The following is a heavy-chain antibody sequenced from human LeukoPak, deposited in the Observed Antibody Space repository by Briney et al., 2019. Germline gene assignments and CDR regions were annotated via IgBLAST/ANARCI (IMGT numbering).Heavy chain of an antibody. D-gene: IGHD6-13*01. CDR2: IKTDGSRT. Sequence: SGGSLRLSCAASGFTFSSYGMHWVRQAPGKGLVWVSRIKTDGSRTSYADSVKGRFTISRDNAKNTLYLQMNSLRAEDTAVYYCAREGSAAGIDDAFDIWGQGTMVTVSS. CDR3: AREGSAAGIDDAFDI. V-gene: IGHV3-74*01. CDR1: GFTFSSYG. J-gene: IGHJ3*02.